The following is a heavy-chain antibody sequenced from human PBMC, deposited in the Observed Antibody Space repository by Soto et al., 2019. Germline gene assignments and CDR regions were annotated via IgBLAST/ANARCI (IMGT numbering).Heavy chain of an antibody. J-gene: IGHJ6*02. CDR2: ITPFVDTS. Sequence: QVRLVQSGAEVKKPGSSVKVSCKVSGGTFSKYSLSWVRQTPGQGLEWMGGITPFVDTSNYAQRFLGRVTITADTSTKTAFWEGRGLKSEDTALYSCASTGYYNGSRYYPRHYYGIDVWGQGTTVTVSS. CDR3: ASTGYYNGSRYYPRHYYGIDV. D-gene: IGHD3-9*01. V-gene: IGHV1-69*06. CDR1: GGTFSKYS.